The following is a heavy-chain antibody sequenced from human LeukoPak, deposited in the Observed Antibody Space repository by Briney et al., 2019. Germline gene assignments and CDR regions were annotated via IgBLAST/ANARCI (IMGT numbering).Heavy chain of an antibody. CDR1: GFTFYDYA. D-gene: IGHD3-16*02. V-gene: IGHV3-9*01. CDR3: AKGRGYMRVYYGLDV. Sequence: PGGSLRLSCAASGFTFYDYAMHWVRQAPGKGLEWVSGISWNSGSIGYADSVKGRFTISRDNAKNSLYLQMNSLRAEDTALYYCAKGRGYMRVYYGLDVWGQGTTVTVS. CDR2: ISWNSGSI. J-gene: IGHJ6*02.